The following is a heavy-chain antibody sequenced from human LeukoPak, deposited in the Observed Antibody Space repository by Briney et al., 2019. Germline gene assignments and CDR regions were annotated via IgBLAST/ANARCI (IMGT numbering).Heavy chain of an antibody. CDR2: IYYSGST. CDR1: GGSISSHY. CDR3: ARVPLSRGTAAAGTGVYFDY. V-gene: IGHV4-59*11. Sequence: SETLSLTCTVSGGSISSHYWSWIRQPPGKGLEWIGYIYYSGSTNYNPSLKSRVTISVDTSKNQFSLKLSSVTAADTAVYYCARVPLSRGTAAAGTGVYFDYWGQGTLVTVSS. J-gene: IGHJ4*02. D-gene: IGHD6-13*01.